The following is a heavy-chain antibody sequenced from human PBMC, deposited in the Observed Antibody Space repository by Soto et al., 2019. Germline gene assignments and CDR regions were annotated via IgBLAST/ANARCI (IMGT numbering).Heavy chain of an antibody. CDR3: AADATAWQQMVPSDY. CDR2: IAVGSGYT. V-gene: IGHV1-58*01. D-gene: IGHD2-8*01. J-gene: IGHJ4*02. CDR1: RFTFTSSA. Sequence: ASVKVSCKASRFTFTSSAFQWVRQARGQRLEWIGWIAVGSGYTNYAQRFQDRVTLTRDMSTATTYMELSRLTSEDTAIYYCAADATAWQQMVPSDYWGQGTLVTVSS.